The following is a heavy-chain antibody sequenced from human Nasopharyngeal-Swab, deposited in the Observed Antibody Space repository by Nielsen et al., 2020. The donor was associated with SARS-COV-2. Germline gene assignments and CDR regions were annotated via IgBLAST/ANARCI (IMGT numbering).Heavy chain of an antibody. CDR2: IYYSGST. CDR3: ARDTNYGGESLSGTFDI. Sequence: SETLSLTCTVSGASINSRDYYWSWIRQPPGKGLEWIGYIYYSGSTYYDPSLKSRVTISMDTSQNHFSLNMTSVSAADTAVYYCARDTNYGGESLSGTFDIWGQGTMVTVSS. CDR1: GASINSRDYY. V-gene: IGHV4-30-4*01. J-gene: IGHJ3*02. D-gene: IGHD4-23*01.